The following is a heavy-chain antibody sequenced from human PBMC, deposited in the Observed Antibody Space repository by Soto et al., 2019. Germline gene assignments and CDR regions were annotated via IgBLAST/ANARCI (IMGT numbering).Heavy chain of an antibody. CDR2: IWYDGSNK. V-gene: IGHV3-33*01. CDR1: GFTFSSYG. Sequence: QVQLVESGGGVVQPGRSLRLSCAASGFTFSSYGMHWVRQAPGKGLEWVAVIWYDGSNKYYADSVKGRFTISRDNSKNTLYLQMNSLRAEDTAVYYCARDEGLYSFDYWSQGTLVTVSS. CDR3: ARDEGLYSFDY. J-gene: IGHJ4*02.